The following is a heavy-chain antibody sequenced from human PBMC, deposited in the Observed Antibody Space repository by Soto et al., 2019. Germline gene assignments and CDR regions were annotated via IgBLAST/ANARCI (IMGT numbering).Heavy chain of an antibody. CDR3: ARDGAGVPGALWGIWFDP. CDR2: IYYSGST. D-gene: IGHD2-2*01. V-gene: IGHV4-61*01. CDR1: GGSVSSGSYY. Sequence: QVQLQESGPGLVKPSETLSLTCTVSGGSVSSGSYYWSWIRQPPGKGLEWIGCIYYSGSTNYNHALNSRVTISVDPSQTQFSLKLSSVTAADTAVYYCARDGAGVPGALWGIWFDPWGQGTLVTVSS. J-gene: IGHJ5*02.